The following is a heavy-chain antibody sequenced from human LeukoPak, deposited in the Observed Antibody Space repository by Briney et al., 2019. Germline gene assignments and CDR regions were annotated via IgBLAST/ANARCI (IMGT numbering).Heavy chain of an antibody. CDR3: AKGSGYSSGWPIDY. Sequence: PGGSLRLSCAASGFTFSSYAMHWVRQAPGKGLEWVAVISYDGSSKYYADSVKGRFTISRDNSKNTLYLQMNSLRAEDTAVYYCAKGSGYSSGWPIDYWGQGTLVTVSS. V-gene: IGHV3-30*04. CDR1: GFTFSSYA. J-gene: IGHJ4*02. D-gene: IGHD6-19*01. CDR2: ISYDGSSK.